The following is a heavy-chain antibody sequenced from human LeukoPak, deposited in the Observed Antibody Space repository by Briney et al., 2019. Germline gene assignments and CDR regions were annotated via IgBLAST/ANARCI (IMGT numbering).Heavy chain of an antibody. J-gene: IGHJ4*02. CDR1: GGSFSGYY. D-gene: IGHD2-15*01. CDR2: INHSGST. V-gene: IGHV4-34*01. CDR3: ARAPTLYCSGGSCYFDY. Sequence: PSETLSLTCAVYGGSFSGYYWSWMRQPPGKGLEWIGEINHSGSTNYNPSLKSRVTISVDTSKNQFSLKLSSVTAADTAVYYCARAPTLYCSGGSCYFDYWGQGTLVTVSS.